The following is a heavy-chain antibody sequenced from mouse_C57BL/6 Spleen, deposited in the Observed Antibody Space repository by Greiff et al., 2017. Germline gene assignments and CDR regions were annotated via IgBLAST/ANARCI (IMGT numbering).Heavy chain of an antibody. CDR1: GYTFTDYY. CDR2: INPNNGGT. J-gene: IGHJ4*01. CDR3: ARYYYGSRGDYAMDY. D-gene: IGHD1-1*01. Sequence: EVQLQQSGPELVKPGASVKISCKASGYTFTDYYMNWVKQSHGKSLEWIGDINPNNGGTSYNQKFKGKATLTVDKSSSTAYMELRSLTSEDSAVYYCARYYYGSRGDYAMDYWGQGTSVTVSS. V-gene: IGHV1-26*01.